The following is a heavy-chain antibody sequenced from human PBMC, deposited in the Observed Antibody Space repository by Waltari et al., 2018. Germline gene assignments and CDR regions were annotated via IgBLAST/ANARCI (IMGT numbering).Heavy chain of an antibody. Sequence: QVQLQESGPGLVKPSETLSLTCTVSGGSISSYYWSWIRQPPGKGLEWLGYIYYSGSTNYNPSLKSRVTISVDTSKNQFSLKLSSVTAADTAVYYCARDRHSSSWYSSHDAFDIWGQGTMVTVSS. CDR1: GGSISSYY. CDR3: ARDRHSSSWYSSHDAFDI. J-gene: IGHJ3*02. D-gene: IGHD6-13*01. CDR2: IYYSGST. V-gene: IGHV4-59*01.